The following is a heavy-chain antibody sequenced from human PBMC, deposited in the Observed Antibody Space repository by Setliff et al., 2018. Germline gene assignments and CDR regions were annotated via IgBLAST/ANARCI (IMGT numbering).Heavy chain of an antibody. J-gene: IGHJ4*02. CDR2: IHYSGST. CDR3: ARARSLDFDF. V-gene: IGHV4-59*12. CDR1: GDSISGDY. Sequence: SETLSLTCTVPGDSISGDYWSWIRQPPGKGLEWIGFIHYSGSTNYNPSLKSRVTISLDTSKNQFSLKLTSVTAADTAFYYCARARSLDFDFWGPGTLVTVSS.